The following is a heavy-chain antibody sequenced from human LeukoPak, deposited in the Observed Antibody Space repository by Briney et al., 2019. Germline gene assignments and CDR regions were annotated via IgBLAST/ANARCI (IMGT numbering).Heavy chain of an antibody. CDR3: ARDYPQYDYDSSGYYAYWFFDL. J-gene: IGHJ2*01. V-gene: IGHV3-53*01. CDR1: GFTVSSNY. D-gene: IGHD3-22*01. CDR2: IYSGGST. Sequence: GGSLTLSCAASGFTVSSNYMSWVRQAPGKGLEWVAVIYSGGSTYYEDSVKGRFTISRDNSKNTLYLQMNSLRAEDTAVYYCARDYPQYDYDSSGYYAYWFFDLWGRGNLVTVSS.